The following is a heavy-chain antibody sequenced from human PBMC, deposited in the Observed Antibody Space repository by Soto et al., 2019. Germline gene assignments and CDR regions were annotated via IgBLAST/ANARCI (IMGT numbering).Heavy chain of an antibody. D-gene: IGHD5-12*01. CDR3: AKDRPSRNSGYDFEADY. CDR2: IGGSGSTT. V-gene: IGHV3-23*01. J-gene: IGHJ4*02. CDR1: GFTFSGYA. Sequence: EVQLLESGGDLVQPGGSLRLSCAASGFTFSGYAMSWVRQAPGKWLEWVSYIGGSGSTTYYADSVKGRFTISRDNSKNTVDLQMNSLRAEDTAVYYCAKDRPSRNSGYDFEADYWGQGTLVTVSS.